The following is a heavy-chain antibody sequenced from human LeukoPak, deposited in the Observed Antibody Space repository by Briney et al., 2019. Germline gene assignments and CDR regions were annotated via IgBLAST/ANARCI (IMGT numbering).Heavy chain of an antibody. V-gene: IGHV3-21*01. CDR3: ARDRGDSYGSTTYYFDY. J-gene: IGHJ4*02. CDR1: GFTFSSYS. CDR2: ISSSSSYI. Sequence: PGGSLRLSCGASGFTFSSYSMNWVRQAPGKGLEWVSSISSSSSYIYYADSVKGRLTISRDNAKNSLYLQMNSLRAEDTAVYYCARDRGDSYGSTTYYFDYWGQGTLVTVPS. D-gene: IGHD5-18*01.